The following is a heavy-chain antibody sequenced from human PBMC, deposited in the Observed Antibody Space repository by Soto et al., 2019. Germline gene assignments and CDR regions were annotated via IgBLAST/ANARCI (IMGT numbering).Heavy chain of an antibody. CDR1: GFTFSDYY. Sequence: QVQLVESGGGLVKPGGSLRLSCAASGFTFSDYYMSWLRQAPGKGLEWVSYISSSGRTIYYADSVKGRFTISRDNAKNSLYLQMNSLRAEATSVYYCAREYGYKYSPYYYYYYGMDVWGQGTTVTVSS. D-gene: IGHD5-12*01. J-gene: IGHJ6*02. CDR3: AREYGYKYSPYYYYYYGMDV. V-gene: IGHV3-11*01. CDR2: ISSSGRTI.